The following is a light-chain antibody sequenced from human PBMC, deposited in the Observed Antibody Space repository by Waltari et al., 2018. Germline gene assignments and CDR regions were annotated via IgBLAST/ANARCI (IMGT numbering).Light chain of an antibody. CDR2: DVT. V-gene: IGLV2-14*03. J-gene: IGLJ2*01. Sequence: QPDLTQPASVSGSPGQSITIPCTGTRTDVGRYNYVSWYQQHPGKAPKLMIYDVTHRPSGVSDRFSGSKSGNTASLTISGLQAEDEADYYCSSLSSSSTLVVFGGGTKLTVL. CDR3: SSLSSSSTLVV. CDR1: RTDVGRYNY.